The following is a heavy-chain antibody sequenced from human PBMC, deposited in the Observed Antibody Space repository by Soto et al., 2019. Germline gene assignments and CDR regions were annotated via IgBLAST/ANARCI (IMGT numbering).Heavy chain of an antibody. J-gene: IGHJ4*02. D-gene: IGHD3-16*01. CDR2: SYYSGST. V-gene: IGHV4-31*03. CDR1: GGSISSGGYY. CDR3: ARGVLH. Sequence: QVQLQESGPGLVKPSQTLSLTCTVSGGSISSGGYYWSWVRQHPGKGLEWIGSSYYSGSTYYNTSLKSRVTISEDTSKNPFPRELSTATATDTAVYYCARGVLHRGQGTPVPVAS.